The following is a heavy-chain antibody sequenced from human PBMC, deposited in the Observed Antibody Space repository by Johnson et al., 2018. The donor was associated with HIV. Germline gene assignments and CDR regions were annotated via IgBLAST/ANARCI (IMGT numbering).Heavy chain of an antibody. CDR1: GFTFSNSA. J-gene: IGHJ3*02. D-gene: IGHD6-19*01. CDR3: AKARSSGQGAFDI. V-gene: IGHV3-30-3*01. Sequence: QVQLVESGRGVVQPGRALRLSCAASGFTFSNSAMHWVRQAPGKGLEWVAVISYDGSNKYYADSVKGRFTISRDNSENTLYLQMNSLRAEDTAVYYCAKARSSGQGAFDIWGQGTMVTVSS. CDR2: ISYDGSNK.